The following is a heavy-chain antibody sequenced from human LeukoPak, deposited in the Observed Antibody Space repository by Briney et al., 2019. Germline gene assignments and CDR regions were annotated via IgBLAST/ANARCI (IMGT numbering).Heavy chain of an antibody. J-gene: IGHJ6*02. CDR3: ARTRGYSYGHWYYGMDV. D-gene: IGHD5-18*01. CDR1: GGAIRTNY. V-gene: IGHV4-59*01. Sequence: SETLSLTCTVSGGAIRTNYWSWIRPTPGKGLEWIAYINYSGNTNNNPSLKSRVTISVDTSKNQFSLKLSSVTAADTAVYYCARTRGYSYGHWYYGMDVWGQGTTVTVSS. CDR2: INYSGNT.